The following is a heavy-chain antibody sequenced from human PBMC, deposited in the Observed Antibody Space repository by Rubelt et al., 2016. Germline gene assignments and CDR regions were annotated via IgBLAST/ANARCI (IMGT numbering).Heavy chain of an antibody. CDR3: ARAKQIGGTHYYYGMDV. CDR2: ISAYNGNT. V-gene: IGHV1-18*01. CDR1: GYTFTSYG. D-gene: IGHD3-10*01. Sequence: SGAEVKKPGASVKVSCKASGYTFTSYGISWVRQAPGQGLEWMGWISAYNGNTNYAQKLQGRVTMTTDTSTSTAYMELRSLRSEDTAVYYCARAKQIGGTHYYYGMDVWCQGTPVTVSS. J-gene: IGHJ6*02.